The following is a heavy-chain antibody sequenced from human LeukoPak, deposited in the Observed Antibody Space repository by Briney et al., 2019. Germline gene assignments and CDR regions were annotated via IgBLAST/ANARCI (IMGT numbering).Heavy chain of an antibody. CDR3: VSDNGYSSGHAFDY. J-gene: IGHJ4*02. Sequence: PGGSLRLSCAAPGFTFSNYWMSWVRQAPGKGLEWVANVMQVGGEKYYVDSVKGRFTISRDNAKNSLYLQMSSLRAEDTAIYYCVSDNGYSSGHAFDYWGQGTLVTVSS. D-gene: IGHD2-8*02. CDR1: GFTFSNYW. V-gene: IGHV3-7*04. CDR2: VMQVGGEK.